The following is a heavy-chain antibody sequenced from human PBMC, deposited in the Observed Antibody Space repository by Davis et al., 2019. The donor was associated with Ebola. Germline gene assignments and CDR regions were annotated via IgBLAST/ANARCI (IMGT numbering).Heavy chain of an antibody. J-gene: IGHJ4*02. CDR3: ARDRGSPLRTRGHDY. Sequence: GGSLRLSCAASGFTFSSYSMNWVRQAPGKVLEWVSSISSSSSYIYYADSVKGRFTISRDNAKNSLYLQMNSLRAEDTAVYYCARDRGSPLRTRGHDYWGQGTLVTVSS. CDR2: ISSSSSYI. CDR1: GFTFSSYS. V-gene: IGHV3-21*01. D-gene: IGHD3-16*01.